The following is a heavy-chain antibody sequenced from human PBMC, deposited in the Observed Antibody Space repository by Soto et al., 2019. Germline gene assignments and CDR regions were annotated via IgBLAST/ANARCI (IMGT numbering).Heavy chain of an antibody. J-gene: IGHJ6*02. CDR3: VRGDVVVPAIQSYSYYYGLDV. CDR2: ISYSWST. V-gene: IGHV4-30-4*01. Sequence: SETLSLTCTVSGGSISSGYYYWTWIRQPPGKGLEWLASISYSWSTYYNPSLKSRLTILVETSKNQFSLKLISVTAADTAVYFCVRGDVVVPAIQSYSYYYGLDVWGQGTTV. D-gene: IGHD2-21*02. CDR1: GGSISSGYYY.